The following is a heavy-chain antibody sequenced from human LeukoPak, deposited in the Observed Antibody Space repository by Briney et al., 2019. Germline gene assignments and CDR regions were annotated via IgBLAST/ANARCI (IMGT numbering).Heavy chain of an antibody. CDR2: IIPIFGTA. D-gene: IGHD3-9*01. V-gene: IGHV1-69*05. CDR1: GGTFSSYA. Sequence: ASVKVPCKASGGTFSSYAISWVRQAPGQGLEWMGGIIPIFGTANYAQKFQGRVTITTDESTSTAYMELSSLRSEDTAVYYCARDESAYDILTGYYLKNWFDPWGQGTLVTVSS. J-gene: IGHJ5*02. CDR3: ARDESAYDILTGYYLKNWFDP.